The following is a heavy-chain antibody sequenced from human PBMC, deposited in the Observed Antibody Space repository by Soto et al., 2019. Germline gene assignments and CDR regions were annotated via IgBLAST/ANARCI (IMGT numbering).Heavy chain of an antibody. CDR2: MHYTGGT. Sequence: QVQLQESGPGLLKPSETLSLTCAVSGGSITGYYWSWIRQPPGKGLEWIGYMHYTGGTNYNPSLESRVTISVNTSKNQFSLKLTSVTAADTALYYCARHPWGYYFDYWGQGTLVTVSS. J-gene: IGHJ4*02. CDR1: GGSITGYY. D-gene: IGHD3-22*01. CDR3: ARHPWGYYFDY. V-gene: IGHV4-59*08.